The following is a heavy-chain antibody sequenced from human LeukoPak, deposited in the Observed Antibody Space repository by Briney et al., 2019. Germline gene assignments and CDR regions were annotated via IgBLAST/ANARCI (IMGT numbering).Heavy chain of an antibody. V-gene: IGHV1-18*01. Sequence: ASVKVSCKASGYTFTSCGITWVRQAPGQGLEWMGWISAYNGHTKFAQRLQGRVTMTTDTSTSTAYMELRSLRSDDTAVYYCARSPVIAVAGTGWFDPWGQGTLVTVSS. D-gene: IGHD6-19*01. J-gene: IGHJ5*02. CDR3: ARSPVIAVAGTGWFDP. CDR2: ISAYNGHT. CDR1: GYTFTSCG.